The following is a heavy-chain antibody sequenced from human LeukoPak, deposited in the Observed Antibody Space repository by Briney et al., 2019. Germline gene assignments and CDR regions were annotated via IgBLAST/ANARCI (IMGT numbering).Heavy chain of an antibody. CDR3: ASRDGYNYVRDY. D-gene: IGHD5-24*01. CDR1: GFTVSSNY. V-gene: IGHV3-53*01. J-gene: IGHJ4*02. Sequence: GGPLRLSCAASGFTVSSNYMSWVRQAPGKGLEWVSVIYSGGSTYYADSVKGRFTISRDNSKNTLYLQMNSLRAEDTAVYYCASRDGYNYVRDYWGQGTLVTVSS. CDR2: IYSGGST.